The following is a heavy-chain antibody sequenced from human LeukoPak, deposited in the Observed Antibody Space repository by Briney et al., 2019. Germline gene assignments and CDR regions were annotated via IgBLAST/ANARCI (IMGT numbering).Heavy chain of an antibody. CDR3: ARLGEPRNFDY. D-gene: IGHD1-14*01. CDR1: GFTFSSYS. CDR2: ISSSSSYI. J-gene: IGHJ4*02. V-gene: IGHV3-21*01. Sequence: GRSLRLSCAASGFTFSSYSMNWVRQAPGKGLEWVSSISSSSSYIYYADSVKGRFTISRDNAKNSLYLQMNSLRAEDTAVYYCARLGEPRNFDYWGQGTLVTVSS.